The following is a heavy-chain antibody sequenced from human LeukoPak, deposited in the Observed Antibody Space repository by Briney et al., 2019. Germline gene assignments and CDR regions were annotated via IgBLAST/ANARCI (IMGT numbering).Heavy chain of an antibody. CDR2: IYYSGST. CDR3: ARTPRFDWTIDY. CDR1: GGSFSGYY. V-gene: IGHV4-59*01. Sequence: PSETLSLTCAVYGGSFSGYYWSWIRQPPGKGLEWIGYIYYSGSTNYNPSLKSRVTISVDTSKDQFSLKLSSVTAADTAVYYCARTPRFDWTIDYWGQGTLVTVSS. D-gene: IGHD3-9*01. J-gene: IGHJ4*02.